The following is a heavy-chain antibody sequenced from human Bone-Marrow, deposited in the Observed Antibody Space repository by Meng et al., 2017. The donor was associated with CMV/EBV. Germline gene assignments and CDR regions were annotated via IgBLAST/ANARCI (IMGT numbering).Heavy chain of an antibody. CDR1: GYTFTSYY. CDR2: INPSGGST. CDR3: ARMGDVLLWFGELLGTGYYGMDV. J-gene: IGHJ6*02. V-gene: IGHV1-46*01. D-gene: IGHD3-10*01. Sequence: ASVKVSCKASGYTFTSYYMHWVRQAPGQGLEWMGIINPSGGSTSYAQKFQGRVTMTRDTSTSTAYMELRSLRSDDTAVYYCARMGDVLLWFGELLGTGYYGMDVWGQGTTVTVSS.